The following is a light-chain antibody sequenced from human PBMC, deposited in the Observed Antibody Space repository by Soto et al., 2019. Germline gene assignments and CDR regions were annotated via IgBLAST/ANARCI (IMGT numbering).Light chain of an antibody. CDR3: SSFSSSSTLVV. CDR2: EVS. J-gene: IGLJ2*01. Sequence: QSALTQPASVSGSPGQSITISCTGTSSDVGGYSYVSWYQQHPGTAPKLMIYEVSNRPSGVSNRFSGSKSGNTASLTISGLQAEDEADYSCSSFSSSSTLVVFGGGTKLTVL. CDR1: SSDVGGYSY. V-gene: IGLV2-14*01.